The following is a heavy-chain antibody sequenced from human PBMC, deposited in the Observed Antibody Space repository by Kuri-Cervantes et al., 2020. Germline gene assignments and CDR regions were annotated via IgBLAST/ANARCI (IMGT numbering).Heavy chain of an antibody. CDR2: INHSGST. V-gene: IGHV4-34*01. J-gene: IGHJ6*03. CDR3: ARGRETGTGARGGYYMDV. D-gene: IGHD1-1*01. Sequence: GSLRPSCAVYGGSFSGYYWSWIRQPPGKGLEWIGEINHSGSTNYNPSFKSRVTISVDTSKNQFSLRLRSVTAADTAVYYCARGRETGTGARGGYYMDVWVKGTAVTVSS. CDR1: GGSFSGYY.